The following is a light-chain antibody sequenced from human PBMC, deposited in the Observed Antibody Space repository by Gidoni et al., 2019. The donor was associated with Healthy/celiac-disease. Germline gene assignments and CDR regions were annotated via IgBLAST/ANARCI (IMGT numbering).Light chain of an antibody. V-gene: IGKV1-5*01. J-gene: IGKJ1*01. CDR2: DAY. CDR3: QQYNSYS. CDR1: QSISSW. Sequence: DIQLTQSPSTLSASVGDRVTITCRPSQSISSWLAWYQQKPGKAPKLLIYDAYSLESGAPSRFSGSGSGTEFTLTISSLQPDDFATYYCQQYNSYSFGQGTKVEIK.